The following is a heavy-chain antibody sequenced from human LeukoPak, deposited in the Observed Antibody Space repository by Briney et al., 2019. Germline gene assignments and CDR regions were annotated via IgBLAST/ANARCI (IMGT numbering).Heavy chain of an antibody. CDR1: GGSISSGAHY. Sequence: SETLSLTCTVSGGSISSGAHYWGWIRQPPGKGLEWIGSNHYSGSVYYNPSLRSRFTISLDTSKNQFSLKLSSVTAADTAVYHCVRGRDAYNRFDYWGQGTLVTVSS. J-gene: IGHJ4*02. CDR2: NHYSGSV. D-gene: IGHD5-24*01. CDR3: VRGRDAYNRFDY. V-gene: IGHV4-39*07.